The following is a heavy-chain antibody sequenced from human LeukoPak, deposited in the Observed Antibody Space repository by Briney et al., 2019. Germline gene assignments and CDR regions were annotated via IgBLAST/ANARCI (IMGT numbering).Heavy chain of an antibody. D-gene: IGHD4-23*01. V-gene: IGHV3-33*08. Sequence: GGSLRLSCAASGFTFSSYSMNWVRQAPGKGLEWVAVIWYDGSNKYYADSVKGRFTISRDNSKNTLYLQMNSLRAEDTAVYYCARLASYGGNSIFDYWGQGTLVTVSS. J-gene: IGHJ4*02. CDR1: GFTFSSYS. CDR3: ARLASYGGNSIFDY. CDR2: IWYDGSNK.